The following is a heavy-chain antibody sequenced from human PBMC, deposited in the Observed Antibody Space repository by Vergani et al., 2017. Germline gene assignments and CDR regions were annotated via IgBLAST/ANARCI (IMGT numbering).Heavy chain of an antibody. V-gene: IGHV4-39*01. CDR1: GGSISSSSYY. CDR2: IYYSGSP. D-gene: IGHD6-6*01. CDR3: ARGLVPYFDY. Sequence: QLQLQESGPGLVKPSETLSLTCTVSGGSISSSSYYWGWIRQPPGKGLEWIGSIYYSGSPYYNPSLKSRVTISVDTSKNQFSLKLSSVTAADTAVYYCARGLVPYFDYWGQGTLVTVSS. J-gene: IGHJ4*02.